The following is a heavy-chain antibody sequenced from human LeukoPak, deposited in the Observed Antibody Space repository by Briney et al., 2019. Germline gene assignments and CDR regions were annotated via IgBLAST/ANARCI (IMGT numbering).Heavy chain of an antibody. CDR2: TYSGGST. J-gene: IGHJ4*02. Sequence: PSGSLRLSCAASGFTFSSYSMNWVRQAPGKGLEWVSVTYSGGSTYYEDSVKGRFTISRDNSKNTLYLQMNSLRAEDTAVYYCARVIYSGWEGELSDWGQGTLVTVSS. CDR3: ARVIYSGWEGELSD. V-gene: IGHV3-66*01. D-gene: IGHD6-19*01. CDR1: GFTFSSYS.